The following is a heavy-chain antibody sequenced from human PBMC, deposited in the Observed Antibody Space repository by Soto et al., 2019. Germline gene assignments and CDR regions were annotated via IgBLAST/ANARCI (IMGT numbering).Heavy chain of an antibody. CDR1: GYSISSSNW. J-gene: IGHJ3*02. CDR3: ARESSDDAFDI. Sequence: SETLSLTCAVSGYSISSSNWWGWIRQPPGKGLEWIGYIYYSGSTYYNPSLKSRVTISVDTSKNQFSLKLSSVTAADTAVYYCARESSDDAFDIWGQGTMVTVSS. D-gene: IGHD3-22*01. CDR2: IYYSGST. V-gene: IGHV4-28*03.